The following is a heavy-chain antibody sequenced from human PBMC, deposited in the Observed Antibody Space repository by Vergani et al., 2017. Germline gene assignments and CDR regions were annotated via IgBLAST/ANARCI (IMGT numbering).Heavy chain of an antibody. V-gene: IGHV3-7*01. J-gene: IGHJ4*02. D-gene: IGHD2-2*01. CDR3: ARDFLDIVVVPAAVYFDY. Sequence: VQLVESGGGVVQPGRSLRLSCAASGFTFSSYWMSWVRQAPGKGLEWVANIKQDGSEKYYVDSVKGRFTISRDNAKNSLYLQMNSLRAEDTAVYYCARDFLDIVVVPAAVYFDYWGQGTLVTVSS. CDR1: GFTFSSYW. CDR2: IKQDGSEK.